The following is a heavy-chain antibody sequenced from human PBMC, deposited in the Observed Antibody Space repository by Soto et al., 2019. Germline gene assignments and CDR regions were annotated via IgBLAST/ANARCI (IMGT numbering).Heavy chain of an antibody. CDR2: IYYSGST. CDR1: GGSISTYY. Sequence: SETLSLTCTVSGGSISTYYWSWIRQHPGKGLEWIGYIYYSGSTYYNPSLKSRVTISVDRSKNQFSLKLSSVTAADTAVYYCARSQTTVTSYDYWGQGTLVT. J-gene: IGHJ4*02. CDR3: ARSQTTVTSYDY. V-gene: IGHV4-59*12. D-gene: IGHD4-17*01.